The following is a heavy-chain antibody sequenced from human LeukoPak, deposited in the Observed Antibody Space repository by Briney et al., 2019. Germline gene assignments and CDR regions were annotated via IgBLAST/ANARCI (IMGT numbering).Heavy chain of an antibody. J-gene: IGHJ4*02. D-gene: IGHD3-9*01. V-gene: IGHV3-74*01. CDR3: ARGRALYDTLTLGY. CDR2: INSDGSST. Sequence: GGSLRLSCAASGFTFSSYWMHWVHQAPGKGLVWVSRINSDGSSTSYADSVKGRFTISRDNAKNTLYLQMNSLRAEDTAVYYCARGRALYDTLTLGYWGQGTLVTVSS. CDR1: GFTFSSYW.